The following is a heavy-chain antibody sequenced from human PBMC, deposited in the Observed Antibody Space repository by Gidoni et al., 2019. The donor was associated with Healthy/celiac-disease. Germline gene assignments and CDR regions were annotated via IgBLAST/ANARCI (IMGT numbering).Heavy chain of an antibody. V-gene: IGHV3-30-3*01. CDR3: ARAEMATTRIRRGLDY. CDR2: ISYDGSNK. Sequence: QVQLVESGGGVVQPGRSLRLSCAASGFTFSSYAMHWVRQAPGKGLEWVAVISYDGSNKYYADSVKGRFTISRDNYKNTLYLQMNSLRAEDTAVYYCARAEMATTRIRRGLDYWGQGTLVTVSS. CDR1: GFTFSSYA. J-gene: IGHJ4*02. D-gene: IGHD1-1*01.